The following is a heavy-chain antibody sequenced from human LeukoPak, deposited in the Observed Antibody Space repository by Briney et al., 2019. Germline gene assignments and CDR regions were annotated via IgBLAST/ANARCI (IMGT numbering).Heavy chain of an antibody. CDR2: IQTSGST. Sequence: PPETLSLTCTVSGVSISRYYWSWIRQPAGKGLQWIGRIQTSGSTNYNPSLESRIIMSVDTSKNQFSLKLTSVTAADTAVYYCAGDHQDYGANSALWYWGQGTLVTVSS. CDR1: GVSISRYY. CDR3: AGDHQDYGANSALWY. J-gene: IGHJ4*02. V-gene: IGHV4-4*07. D-gene: IGHD4-23*01.